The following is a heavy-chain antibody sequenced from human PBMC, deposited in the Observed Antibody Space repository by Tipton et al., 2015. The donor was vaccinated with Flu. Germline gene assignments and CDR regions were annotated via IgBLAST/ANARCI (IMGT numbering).Heavy chain of an antibody. D-gene: IGHD3-3*01. V-gene: IGHV3-66*01. Sequence: SLRLSCASSGFTVSSNYISWVRQAPGKGLEWVSVIYSGGTTYYADSVKGRFTISRDNSVNTVYLQMNTLRAEDTAVYYCAKGYDFWSGYAFDIWGQETMVTVSS. J-gene: IGHJ3*02. CDR2: IYSGGTT. CDR1: GFTVSSNY. CDR3: AKGYDFWSGYAFDI.